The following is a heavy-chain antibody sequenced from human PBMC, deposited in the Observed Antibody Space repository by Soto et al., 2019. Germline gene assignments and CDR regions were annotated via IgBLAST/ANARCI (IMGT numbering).Heavy chain of an antibody. J-gene: IGHJ5*02. CDR1: GYTFTSDG. D-gene: IGHD2-15*01. V-gene: IGHV1-18*01. CDR3: ARDPGYCSGGSCYSPWFDP. CDR2: ISAYNGNT. Sequence: ASVKVSCKTSGYTFTSDGISCGRQAPGQGLEWMGWISAYNGNTNYAQKLQGRVTMTTDTSTSTAYMELRSLRSDDTAVYYCARDPGYCSGGSCYSPWFDPWGQGTLVTVSS.